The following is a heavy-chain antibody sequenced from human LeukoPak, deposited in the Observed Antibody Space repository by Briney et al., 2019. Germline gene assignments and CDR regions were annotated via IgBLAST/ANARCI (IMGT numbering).Heavy chain of an antibody. Sequence: SETLSLTCAVYGGSFSGYYWSWIRQPPGKGLEWIGEINHSGSTNYNPSLKSRVTISVDTSKNQFSLKLSSVTAADTAVYYCARLEMATIGGFDYWGQGTLVTVSS. J-gene: IGHJ4*02. V-gene: IGHV4-34*01. D-gene: IGHD5-24*01. CDR3: ARLEMATIGGFDY. CDR1: GGSFSGYY. CDR2: INHSGST.